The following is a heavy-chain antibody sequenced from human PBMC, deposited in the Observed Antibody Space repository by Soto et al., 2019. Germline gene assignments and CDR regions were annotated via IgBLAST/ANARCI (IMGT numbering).Heavy chain of an antibody. CDR3: ARGELYCSGGSCYAAAFDY. V-gene: IGHV1-69*01. D-gene: IGHD2-15*01. CDR2: IIPIFGTA. J-gene: IGHJ4*02. Sequence: QVQLVQSGAEVKKPGSSVKVPCKASGGTFSSYAISWVRQAPGQGLEWMGGIIPIFGTANYAQKFQGRVTITADESTSTAYMELSSLRSEDTAVYYCARGELYCSGGSCYAAAFDYWGQGTLVTVSS. CDR1: GGTFSSYA.